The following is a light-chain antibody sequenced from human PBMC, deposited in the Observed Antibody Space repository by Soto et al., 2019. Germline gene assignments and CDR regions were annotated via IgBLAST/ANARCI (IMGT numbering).Light chain of an antibody. CDR2: AAS. CDR1: QSISTY. CDR3: QQSYSTLYT. V-gene: IGKV1-39*01. Sequence: DIQMTQSPSSLSASVGDRVTITCRASQSISTYLKWYQQKPGKAPKLLIYAASTLQSGVPSRSSASGSRTDFPLTIGRLPPEDFTTYYCQQSYSTLYTFGQGTKVEIK. J-gene: IGKJ2*01.